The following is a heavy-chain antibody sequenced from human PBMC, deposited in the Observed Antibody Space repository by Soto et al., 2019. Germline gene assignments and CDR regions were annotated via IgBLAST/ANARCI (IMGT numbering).Heavy chain of an antibody. CDR2: IRSKAYGGTT. Sequence: EVQLVESGGGLVQPGRSLRLSCTASGFTFGDYAMSWFRQAPGKGLEWVGFIRSKAYGGTTEYAASVKGRFTISRDDSKSIAYLQMNSLKTEDTAVYYCTRDQYGTYYFDYWGQGTLVTVSS. J-gene: IGHJ4*02. CDR1: GFTFGDYA. D-gene: IGHD2-2*01. CDR3: TRDQYGTYYFDY. V-gene: IGHV3-49*03.